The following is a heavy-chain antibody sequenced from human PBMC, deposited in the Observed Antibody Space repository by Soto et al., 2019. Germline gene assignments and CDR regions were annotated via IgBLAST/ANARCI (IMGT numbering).Heavy chain of an antibody. D-gene: IGHD6-19*01. CDR2: MNPNSGKT. V-gene: IGHV1-8*01. CDR1: GYTFTNHD. J-gene: IGHJ5*02. Sequence: QVQLVQSGAEVKQPGASVRVSCRASGYTFTNHDIIWVRHATGQGLEWMGWMNPNSGKTGYAQKFQGRVTMTRSTSISTAYMELSSLRSEETAVYLWAVRYGSGWQELDHWGQGTLVTVSS. CDR3: AVRYGSGWQELDH.